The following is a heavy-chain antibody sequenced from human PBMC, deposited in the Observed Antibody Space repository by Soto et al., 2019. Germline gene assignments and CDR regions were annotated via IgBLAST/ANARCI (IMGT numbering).Heavy chain of an antibody. D-gene: IGHD3-9*01. J-gene: IGHJ4*02. CDR3: AKGTIRYDILTGYYP. CDR2: ISYDGSNK. CDR1: GFTFSSYG. V-gene: IGHV3-30*18. Sequence: QVQLVESGGGVVQPGRSLRLSCAASGFTFSSYGMHWVRQAPGKGLEWVAVISYDGSNKYYADSVKGRFTISRDNSKNTLYLQMSSLRAEDTAVYYCAKGTIRYDILTGYYPWGQGTLVTVSS.